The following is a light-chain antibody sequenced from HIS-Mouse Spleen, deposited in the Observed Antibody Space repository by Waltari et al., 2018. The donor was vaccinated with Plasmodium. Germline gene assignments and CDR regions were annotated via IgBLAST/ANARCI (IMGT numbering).Light chain of an antibody. Sequence: GERATLSCRASQSVSSYLAWYQQKPGQAPRLLIYDASNRATGIPARFSGSGSGTDFTLTISSLEPEDFAVYYCQQRSNWYTFGQGTKLEIK. CDR2: DAS. V-gene: IGKV3-11*01. CDR1: QSVSSY. CDR3: QQRSNWYT. J-gene: IGKJ2*01.